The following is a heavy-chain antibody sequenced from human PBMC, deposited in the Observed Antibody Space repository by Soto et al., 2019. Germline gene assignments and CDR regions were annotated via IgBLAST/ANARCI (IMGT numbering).Heavy chain of an antibody. D-gene: IGHD2-21*02. CDR2: FDPEDGET. Sequence: ASVKVSCKVSGYTLTELSMHWVRQAPGKGLEWMGGFDPEDGETIYAQKFQGRVTMNEDTSTDTAYMELSSLRSEDTAVYYCATAPVVVTTYFDYWGQGTLVTVSS. V-gene: IGHV1-24*01. CDR1: GYTLTELS. J-gene: IGHJ4*02. CDR3: ATAPVVVTTYFDY.